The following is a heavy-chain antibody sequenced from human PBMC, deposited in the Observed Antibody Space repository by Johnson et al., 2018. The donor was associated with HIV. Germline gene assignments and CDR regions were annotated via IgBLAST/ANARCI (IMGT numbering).Heavy chain of an antibody. Sequence: QVQLVESGGGVVQPGRSLRLSCAASGFTFSSYGMRWVRQAPGKGLEWVAVISYDGSNKYYADSVKGRFTISRDNSKNTLYLQMNSLRAEDTAVYYCAKGSSCYYGSRGALDIWGQGTMVTVSS. CDR1: GFTFSSYG. V-gene: IGHV3-30*18. J-gene: IGHJ3*02. D-gene: IGHD3-10*01. CDR3: AKGSSCYYGSRGALDI. CDR2: ISYDGSNK.